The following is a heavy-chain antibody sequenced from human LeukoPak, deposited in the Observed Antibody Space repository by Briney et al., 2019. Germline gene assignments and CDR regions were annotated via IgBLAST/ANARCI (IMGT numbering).Heavy chain of an antibody. J-gene: IGHJ3*02. CDR3: AKFGEDAFDI. D-gene: IGHD3-10*01. Sequence: SGGSLRLSCAASGFTVSSNYMSWVRQAPGKGLEWVSVIYSGGSTYYADSVKGRFTISRDNSKNTLYLQMDSLRAEDTAVYYCAKFGEDAFDIWGQGTMVTVSS. V-gene: IGHV3-53*01. CDR2: IYSGGST. CDR1: GFTVSSNY.